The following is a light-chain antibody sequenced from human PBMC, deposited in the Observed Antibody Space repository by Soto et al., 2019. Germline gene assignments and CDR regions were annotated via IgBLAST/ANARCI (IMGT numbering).Light chain of an antibody. V-gene: IGLV2-14*01. CDR1: SGDIGGYNY. Sequence: QSALTQPASVSGSPGQSITISCTGTSGDIGGYNYVSWYQQHPGKAPKLLISEVTNRPSGVSNRFSGSKSGNMASLTISGLQAEDEADYYCSSYTTNITPVVFGGGTKPTVL. J-gene: IGLJ2*01. CDR3: SSYTTNITPVV. CDR2: EVT.